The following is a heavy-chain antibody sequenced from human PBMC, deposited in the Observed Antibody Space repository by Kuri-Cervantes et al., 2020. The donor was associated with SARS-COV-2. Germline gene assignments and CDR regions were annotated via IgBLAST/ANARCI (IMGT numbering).Heavy chain of an antibody. CDR3: ASIVTGESSGYY. V-gene: IGHV3-23*03. CDR1: GFTFSSYA. Sequence: GESLKISCAASGFTFSSYAMSWVRQAPGKGLEWVSVIYSGGSSTYYADSVKGRFTISRDNSKNTLYLQMNSLRAEDTAVYYCASIVTGESSGYYWGQGTLVTVSS. CDR2: IYSGGSST. D-gene: IGHD3-22*01. J-gene: IGHJ4*02.